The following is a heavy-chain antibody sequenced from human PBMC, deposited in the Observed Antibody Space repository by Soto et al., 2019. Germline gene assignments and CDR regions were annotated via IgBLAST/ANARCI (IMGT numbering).Heavy chain of an antibody. CDR3: ANLYDSSGYFDY. V-gene: IGHV3-30*18. Sequence: QVQLVESGGGVVQPGRSLRLSCAASGFTFSSYGMHWVRQAPGKGLEWVAVISYDGSNKYYADSVKGRFTISRDNSKNTLYLQMDSLRAEDKAVYYCANLYDSSGYFDYWGQGTLVTASS. D-gene: IGHD3-22*01. J-gene: IGHJ4*02. CDR2: ISYDGSNK. CDR1: GFTFSSYG.